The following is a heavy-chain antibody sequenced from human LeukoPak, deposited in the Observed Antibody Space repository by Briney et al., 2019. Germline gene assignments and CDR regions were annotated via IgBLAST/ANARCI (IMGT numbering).Heavy chain of an antibody. CDR1: GCTFSSYA. V-gene: IGHV1-69*13. CDR2: IIPIFGTA. Sequence: GASVKVSCKASGCTFSSYAISWVRQAPGQGLEWMGGIIPIFGTANYAQKFQGRVTITADESTSTAYMELSSLRSEDTAVYYCASHRYCSSTSCYRNFDYWGQGTLVTVSS. D-gene: IGHD2-2*02. J-gene: IGHJ4*02. CDR3: ASHRYCSSTSCYRNFDY.